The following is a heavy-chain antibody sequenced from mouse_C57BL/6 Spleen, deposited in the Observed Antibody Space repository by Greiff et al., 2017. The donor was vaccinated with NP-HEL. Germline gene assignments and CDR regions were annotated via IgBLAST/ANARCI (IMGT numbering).Heavy chain of an antibody. J-gene: IGHJ3*01. V-gene: IGHV10-3*01. D-gene: IGHD1-1*01. CDR1: GFTFNTYA. CDR2: IRSKSSNYAT. CDR3: VRDPYGSSRPWFAY. Sequence: EVQVVESGGGLVQPKGSLKLSCAASGFTFNTYAMHWVRQAPGKGLEWVARIRSKSSNYATYYADSVKDRFTISRDDSQSMLYLQMNNLKTEDTAMYYCVRDPYGSSRPWFAYWGQGTLVTVSA.